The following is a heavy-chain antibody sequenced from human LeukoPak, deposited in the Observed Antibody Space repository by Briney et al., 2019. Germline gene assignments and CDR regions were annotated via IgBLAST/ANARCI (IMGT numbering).Heavy chain of an antibody. CDR3: VRHSTGWLLDS. CDR1: GGSISSYY. V-gene: IGHV4-59*08. J-gene: IGHJ4*02. CDR2: IYCSGST. D-gene: IGHD6-19*01. Sequence: SETLSLTCTVSGGSISSYYWSWIRQPPGKGLEWIGYIYCSGSTNYNPSLKSRVTISVDTSKNQFSLKLSSVTAADTAVYYCVRHSTGWLLDSWGQGTLVTVSS.